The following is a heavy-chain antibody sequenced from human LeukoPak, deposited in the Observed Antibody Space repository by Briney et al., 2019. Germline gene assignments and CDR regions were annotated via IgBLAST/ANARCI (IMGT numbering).Heavy chain of an antibody. CDR2: IYTSGST. V-gene: IGHV4-4*07. Sequence: SETLSLTCTVSGGSISSYYWSWIRQPAGKGLEWIGHIYTSGSTNYNASLKSRVSMSVDTSKNQFSLKLSSVTAADTAVFYCARENSGSYREFDYWGQGTLVTVSS. CDR3: ARENSGSYREFDY. D-gene: IGHD1-26*01. CDR1: GGSISSYY. J-gene: IGHJ4*02.